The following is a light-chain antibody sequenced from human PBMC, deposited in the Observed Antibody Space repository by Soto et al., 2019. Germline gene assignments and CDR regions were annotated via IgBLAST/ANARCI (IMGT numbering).Light chain of an antibody. CDR3: QQYNLWPPIT. CDR1: QSVSNK. J-gene: IGKJ5*01. Sequence: EIMMTQSPVTLSLSPGERATLSCRASQSVSNKLAWYQQKPGQAPRLLLYGASTRATGFPARFSGRGSGTEFNMTISSLQPEDFAAYYCQQYNLWPPITFGQGTRLEI. V-gene: IGKV3-15*01. CDR2: GAS.